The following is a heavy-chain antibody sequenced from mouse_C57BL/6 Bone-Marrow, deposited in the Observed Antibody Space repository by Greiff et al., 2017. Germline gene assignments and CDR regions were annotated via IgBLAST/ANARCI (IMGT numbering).Heavy chain of an antibody. D-gene: IGHD1-1*01. CDR1: GYTFTDYY. CDR2: INPYNGGT. J-gene: IGHJ3*01. V-gene: IGHV1-19*01. Sequence: VQLQQSGPVLVKPGASVKMSCKASGYTFTDYYMNWVKQSHGKSLEWIGVINPYNGGTSYNQKFKGKATVTVDKSSSTAYMELNSLTSEDSAVXYCARGGVTTVVAAIWGQGTLVTVSA. CDR3: ARGGVTTVVAAI.